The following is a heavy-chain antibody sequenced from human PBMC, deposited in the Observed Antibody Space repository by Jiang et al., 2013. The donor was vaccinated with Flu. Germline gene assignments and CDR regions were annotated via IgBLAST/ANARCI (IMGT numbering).Heavy chain of an antibody. CDR1: GFTFSDYY. J-gene: IGHJ6*02. D-gene: IGHD2-21*02. V-gene: IGHV3-11*06. CDR3: ARDLDPKLVTESYSHGMDV. Sequence: AASGFTFSDYYMNWDSSGSRKGLEXVSYINVRGSDTNYADSVKGRFTISRDNAKKLLFLQMSSLRADDTAIYYCARDLDPKLVTESYSHGMDVWGRGTAVTVSS. CDR2: INVRGSDT.